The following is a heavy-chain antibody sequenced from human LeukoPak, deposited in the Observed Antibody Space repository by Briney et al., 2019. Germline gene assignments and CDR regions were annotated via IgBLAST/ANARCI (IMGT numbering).Heavy chain of an antibody. CDR2: INWNGGST. V-gene: IGHV3-20*04. CDR3: AREGYDYVWGSYRYTGALDI. CDR1: GFTFDDYG. D-gene: IGHD3-16*02. J-gene: IGHJ3*02. Sequence: GGSLRLSCAASGFTFDDYGMSWVRQAPGKGLEWVSGINWNGGSTGYADSVKGRFTISRDNAKNSLYLQMNSLRAEDTALYYCAREGYDYVWGSYRYTGALDIWGQGTMVTVSS.